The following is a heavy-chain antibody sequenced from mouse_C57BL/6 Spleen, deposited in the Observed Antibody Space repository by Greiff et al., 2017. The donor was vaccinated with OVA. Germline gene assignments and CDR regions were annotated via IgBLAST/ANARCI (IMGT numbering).Heavy chain of an antibody. CDR3: AGGEGDY. CDR2: INPNNGGT. Sequence: VQLQQSGPELVKPGASVKISCKASGYTFTDYYMNWVKQSHGKSLEWIGDINPNNGGTSYNQKFKGKATLTVDKSSSTAYMELRSLTSEDSAVYYCAGGEGDYWGQGTSVTVSS. V-gene: IGHV1-26*01. CDR1: GYTFTDYY. J-gene: IGHJ4*01.